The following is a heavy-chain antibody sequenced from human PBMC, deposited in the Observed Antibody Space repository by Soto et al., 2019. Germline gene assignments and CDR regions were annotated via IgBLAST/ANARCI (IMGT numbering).Heavy chain of an antibody. CDR2: ISFDGKNT. V-gene: IGHV3-30*04. CDR3: AKVSRPSRISTPDFDY. CDR1: GFTFSNYA. J-gene: IGHJ4*02. Sequence: PGGSLRLSCAASGFTFSNYAMHWVRQAPGKGLEWVTVISFDGKNTYYAYSVKGRFTIFRDDSKNTLYLQLNNLQAEDTAVYYCAKVSRPSRISTPDFDYWGQGTLVTVSS.